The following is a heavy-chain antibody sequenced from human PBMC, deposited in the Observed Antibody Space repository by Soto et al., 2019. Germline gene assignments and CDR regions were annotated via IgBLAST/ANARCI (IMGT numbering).Heavy chain of an antibody. CDR3: ARGKGMEENYYYYGMDI. CDR1: GYTISTYA. J-gene: IGHJ6*02. Sequence: ASVKVSCKASGYTISTYAIHWVRQAPGQSLEWMGWLNGGTGQTRYSQRFQDRVTITRDTSASTAYMEVSSLRPEDTAVYYCARGKGMEENYYYYGMDIWGQGTTVTVS. D-gene: IGHD1-1*01. V-gene: IGHV1-3*01. CDR2: LNGGTGQT.